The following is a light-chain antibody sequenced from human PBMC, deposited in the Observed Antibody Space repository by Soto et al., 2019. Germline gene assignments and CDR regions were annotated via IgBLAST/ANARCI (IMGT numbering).Light chain of an antibody. Sequence: QAVVTQPRSVSGSPGQSVTISCTGTSSDVGAYNYVSWYQQDPGKAPKLIIYDVNKRPSGVPDRFSGSKSGNTASLTISGLQAEDEADYYCCSFAGSSTSYVFGTGTKLTVL. V-gene: IGLV2-11*01. J-gene: IGLJ1*01. CDR2: DVN. CDR1: SSDVGAYNY. CDR3: CSFAGSSTSYV.